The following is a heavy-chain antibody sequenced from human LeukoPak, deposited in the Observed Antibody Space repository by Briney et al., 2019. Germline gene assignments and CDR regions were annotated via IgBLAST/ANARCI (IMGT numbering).Heavy chain of an antibody. J-gene: IGHJ4*02. CDR3: AKDRGDYYDSSGLDY. CDR1: GFTFSSYA. CDR2: ISGSGGST. V-gene: IGHV3-23*01. D-gene: IGHD3-22*01. Sequence: PGGSLRLSCAASGFTFSSYAMSWVRQAPGKGLEWVSAISGSGGSTYYADSVKGRFTISRVNSKNTLYLQMNSLRAEDTAVYYCAKDRGDYYDSSGLDYWGQGTLVTVSS.